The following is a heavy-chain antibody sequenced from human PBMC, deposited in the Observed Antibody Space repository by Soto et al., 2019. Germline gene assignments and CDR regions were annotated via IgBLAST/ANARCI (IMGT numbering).Heavy chain of an antibody. CDR2: ISSSSSYI. CDR3: ARDLTYYDFWSGPERYYGMDV. CDR1: GFTFSSYS. V-gene: IGHV3-21*01. Sequence: GGSLRLSCAASGFTFSSYSMNWVRQAPGKGLEWVSSISSSSSYIYYADSVKGRFTISRDNAKNSLYLQMNSLRAEDTAVYYCARDLTYYDFWSGPERYYGMDVWGQGTTVAVSS. D-gene: IGHD3-3*01. J-gene: IGHJ6*02.